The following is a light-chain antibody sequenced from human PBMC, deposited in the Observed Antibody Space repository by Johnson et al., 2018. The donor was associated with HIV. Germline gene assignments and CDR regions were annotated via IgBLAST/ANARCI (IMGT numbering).Light chain of an antibody. CDR1: SSNIGNNY. CDR2: DNN. Sequence: QSVLTQPPSVSAAPGQKVTISCSGSSSNIGNNYVSWYQQLPGTAPKLLIYDNNKRPSGIPDRFYGSKSGTSATLGITGLQHGAEADYYCGTWDSGRSSGLYVFGTGTEVTVL. J-gene: IGLJ1*01. CDR3: GTWDSGRSSGLYV. V-gene: IGLV1-51*01.